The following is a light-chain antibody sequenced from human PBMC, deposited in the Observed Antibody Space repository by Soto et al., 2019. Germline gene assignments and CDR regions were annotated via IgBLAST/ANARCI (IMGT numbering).Light chain of an antibody. J-gene: IGLJ2*01. CDR1: SSNIGSNT. Sequence: QSVLTQPPSASGTPGQRVTISCSGSSSNIGSNTGNWYQQLPGTAPKLLIYSNNQLPSGVPDRFSGSKSGTSASLAISGLQSEDEADYYCASWDDSLNVVVFGGGTKLTVL. CDR2: SNN. CDR3: ASWDDSLNVVV. V-gene: IGLV1-44*01.